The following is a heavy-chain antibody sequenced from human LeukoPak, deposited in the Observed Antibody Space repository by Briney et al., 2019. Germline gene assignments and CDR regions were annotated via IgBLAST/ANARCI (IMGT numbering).Heavy chain of an antibody. D-gene: IGHD6-19*01. CDR1: ASTFTSYT. CDR2: ITSSSSFI. J-gene: IGHJ4*02. V-gene: IGHV3-21*01. CDR3: ARTSRDVRSGPPDY. Sequence: GGSLRLSCVASASTFTSYTMNWGRQAPGKGLEWVSSITSSSSFIYYADSVRGRFTISRDNAKNSLYLQMNSLRADDTAVYYCARTSRDVRSGPPDYWGEGNPVTVSS.